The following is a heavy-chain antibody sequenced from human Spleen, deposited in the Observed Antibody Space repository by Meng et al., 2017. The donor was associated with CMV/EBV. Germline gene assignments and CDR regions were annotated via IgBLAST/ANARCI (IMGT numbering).Heavy chain of an antibody. D-gene: IGHD3-9*01. Sequence: SETLSLTCSVSGDSVISNTYYWSWVRQRPGKGLEWIGNLYGTGSTKYKPSLRSRVTMSADTSRRQLSLKLSSVTAADTAVYYCARQHDWLSRGYFDYWGQGTPVTVSS. V-gene: IGHV4-39*01. J-gene: IGHJ4*02. CDR3: ARQHDWLSRGYFDY. CDR2: LYGTGST. CDR1: GDSVISNTYY.